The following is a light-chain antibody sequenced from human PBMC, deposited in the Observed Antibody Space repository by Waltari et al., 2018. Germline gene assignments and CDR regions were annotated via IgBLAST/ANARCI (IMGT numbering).Light chain of an antibody. Sequence: QSALTQPASVSGSPGQSLTISCTGTSSDVGGYNYVYWYQQHPARAPKLIIYNVSNRPSGVSNRFSGSKSGNTASLTISGLQAEDEADYYCSSYTTSSTVVFGGGTKLTVL. J-gene: IGLJ2*01. CDR2: NVS. CDR3: SSYTTSSTVV. CDR1: SSDVGGYNY. V-gene: IGLV2-14*03.